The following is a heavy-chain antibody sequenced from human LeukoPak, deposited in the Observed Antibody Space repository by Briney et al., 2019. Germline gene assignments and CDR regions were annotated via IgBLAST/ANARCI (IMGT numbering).Heavy chain of an antibody. D-gene: IGHD5-18*01. CDR2: MLYTVTT. Sequence: SETLSLTCAVSGASMNTHYWSWIRQPPGKGLEWIGYMLYTVTTKDNPSLKSRFTLSADTSKNQFSLRLTSVTAADTAVYYCATIKRGNILGYFDFWGQGIPVTVSS. CDR1: GASMNTHY. J-gene: IGHJ4*02. CDR3: ATIKRGNILGYFDF. V-gene: IGHV4-59*11.